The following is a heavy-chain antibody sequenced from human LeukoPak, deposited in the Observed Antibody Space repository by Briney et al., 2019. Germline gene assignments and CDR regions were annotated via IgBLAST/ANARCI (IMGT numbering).Heavy chain of an antibody. D-gene: IGHD2-8*01. J-gene: IGHJ4*02. CDR3: ARSRRVLGYCTNGVCYKVGGFDY. Sequence: PSETLSLTRAVYGGSFSGYYWSWIRQPPGKGLEWIGEINHSGSTNYNPSLKSRVTISVDTSKNQFSLKLSSVTAADTAVYYCARSRRVLGYCTNGVCYKVGGFDYWGQGTLVTVSS. CDR1: GGSFSGYY. V-gene: IGHV4-34*01. CDR2: INHSGST.